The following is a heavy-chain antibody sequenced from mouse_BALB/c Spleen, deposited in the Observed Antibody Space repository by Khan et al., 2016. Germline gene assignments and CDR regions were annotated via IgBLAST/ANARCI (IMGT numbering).Heavy chain of an antibody. V-gene: IGHV5-4*02. CDR3: ARDDRWFAY. D-gene: IGHD2-14*01. CDR2: ISDGGSYT. CDR1: GFTFSDYY. Sequence: EVELVESGGGLVKPGGSLKLSCAASGFTFSDYYMYWVRQTPEKRLEWVATISDGGSYTYYPDSVKGRFHISSDNAKNNLYLQMSSLKAEDTAMYYCARDDRWFAYWGQGTLVTVSA. J-gene: IGHJ3*01.